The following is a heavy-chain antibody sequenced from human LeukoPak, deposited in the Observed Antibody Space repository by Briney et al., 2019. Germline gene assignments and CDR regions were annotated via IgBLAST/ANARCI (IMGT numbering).Heavy chain of an antibody. Sequence: PGGSLRLSCAASGFTFSSYSMNWVRQAPGKGLEWVSSISSSSSYIYYADSVKGRFTISRDNAKNSLYLRMNSLRAEDTAVYYCARDLRALDAFDIWGQGTMVTVSS. CDR1: GFTFSSYS. V-gene: IGHV3-21*01. CDR2: ISSSSSYI. CDR3: ARDLRALDAFDI. J-gene: IGHJ3*02.